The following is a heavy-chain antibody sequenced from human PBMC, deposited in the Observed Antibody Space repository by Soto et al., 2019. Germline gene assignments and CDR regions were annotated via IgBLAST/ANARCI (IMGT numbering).Heavy chain of an antibody. CDR2: IYYSGSI. CDR1: GGSISSSSYY. V-gene: IGHV4-39*01. Sequence: SETLSLTCTVSGGSISSSSYYWGWIRQPPGKGLEWIGSIYYSGSIYYNPSLKSRVTISVDTSKNQFSLKLSSVTAADTAVYYCARRPSYPQPDAFDIWGQGTMVTVSS. J-gene: IGHJ3*02. D-gene: IGHD1-1*01. CDR3: ARRPSYPQPDAFDI.